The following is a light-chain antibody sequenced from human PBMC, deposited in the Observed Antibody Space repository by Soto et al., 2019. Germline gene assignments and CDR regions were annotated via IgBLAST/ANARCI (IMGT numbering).Light chain of an antibody. J-gene: IGLJ1*01. CDR3: SSYTGSGTDV. V-gene: IGLV2-14*01. CDR1: SSDVGGYND. Sequence: QSALTQPASVSGSPGQSITISCTGTSSDVGGYNDVSWYQQYPGKAPKLMIFDVSNRPSGVSDRFSGSKSGDTASLTISGLQAEDEADYYCSSYTGSGTDVFGTGTQLTVL. CDR2: DVS.